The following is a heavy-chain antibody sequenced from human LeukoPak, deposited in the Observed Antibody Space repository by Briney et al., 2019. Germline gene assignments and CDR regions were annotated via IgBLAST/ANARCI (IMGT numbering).Heavy chain of an antibody. CDR3: ERGDERGFYGGQLFDY. V-gene: IGHV1-69*05. D-gene: IGHD4-23*01. CDR1: GGTFSSDA. CDR2: SIPIFGTA. Sequence: PVASVNVSCKPSGGTFSSDAISWVRQSPGQGLEWMGGSIPIFGTANYAQNCQGRVTITTDESTSTAYMELRSLSSADTAVYYCERGDERGFYGGQLFDYWGQGTLVTVSS. J-gene: IGHJ4*02.